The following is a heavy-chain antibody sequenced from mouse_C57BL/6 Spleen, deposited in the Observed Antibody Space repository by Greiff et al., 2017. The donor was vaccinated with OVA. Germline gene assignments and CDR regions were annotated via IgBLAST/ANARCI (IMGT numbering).Heavy chain of an antibody. CDR2: FYPGSGSI. V-gene: IGHV1-62-2*01. CDR1: GYTFTEYT. D-gene: IGHD1-1*01. J-gene: IGHJ2*01. CDR3: ARHEEDYYGSSSYFDY. Sequence: VHLVESGAELVKPGASVKLSCKASGYTFTEYTIHWVKQRSGQGLEWIGWFYPGSGSIKYNEKFKDKATLTADKSSSTVYMELSRLTSEDSAVYFCARHEEDYYGSSSYFDYWGQGTTLTVSS.